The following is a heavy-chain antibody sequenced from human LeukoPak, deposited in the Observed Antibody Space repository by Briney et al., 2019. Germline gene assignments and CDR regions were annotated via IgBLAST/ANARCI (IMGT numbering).Heavy chain of an antibody. CDR2: IWYDGSNK. V-gene: IGHV3-33*06. Sequence: GGSLRLSCAASGFTFSSYGMHWVRQAPGKGLEWVAVIWYDGSNKYYADSVKGRFTISKDNSKNTLYLQMNSLRAEDTAVYYCAKTRTGYYGMDVWGQGTTVTVSS. CDR1: GFTFSSYG. J-gene: IGHJ6*02. CDR3: AKTRTGYYGMDV. D-gene: IGHD3-10*01.